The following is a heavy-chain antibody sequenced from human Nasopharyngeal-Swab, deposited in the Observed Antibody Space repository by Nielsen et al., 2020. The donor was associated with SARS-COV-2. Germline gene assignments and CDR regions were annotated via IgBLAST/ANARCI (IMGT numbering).Heavy chain of an antibody. CDR3: ARLVTSGHLDLDY. V-gene: IGHV1-3*04. J-gene: IGHJ4*02. CDR2: ITTANGNT. Sequence: ASVKVSCKASGYSFTTYALHWVRQAPGQSLEWRGWITTANGNTRYSPKIQDRITLTRDPSANTAYLELSSLRSEDTAVYYCARLVTSGHLDLDYWGQGTLVTVSS. D-gene: IGHD6-6*01. CDR1: GYSFTTYA.